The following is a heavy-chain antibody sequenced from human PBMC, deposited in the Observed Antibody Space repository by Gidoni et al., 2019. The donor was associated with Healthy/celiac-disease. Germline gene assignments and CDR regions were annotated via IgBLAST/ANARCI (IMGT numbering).Heavy chain of an antibody. Sequence: QVQLQQWGAGLLKPSETLSLTCAVYGGSFSVYDWRRIRQPPGKGLEWIGEINQSGRTNYNPSLKSRVTISVDTSKNQFSLKLSSVTAADTAVYYCARGLTKGYCTNGVCPFDYWGQGTLVTVSS. V-gene: IGHV4-34*01. D-gene: IGHD2-8*01. CDR2: INQSGRT. J-gene: IGHJ4*02. CDR1: GGSFSVYD. CDR3: ARGLTKGYCTNGVCPFDY.